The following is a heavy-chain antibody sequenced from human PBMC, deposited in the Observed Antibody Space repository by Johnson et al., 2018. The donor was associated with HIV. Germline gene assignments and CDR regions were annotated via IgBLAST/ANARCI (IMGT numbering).Heavy chain of an antibody. J-gene: IGHJ3*02. V-gene: IGHV3-15*01. CDR3: ARGSYDGDAFDI. CDR1: GFTFSNAW. Sequence: VQLVESGGGLVKPGGSLRLSCAASGFTFSNAWMSWVRQAPGKGLEWVGRIKSKTDGGTTDYAAPVKGRFTISRENAKNSLYLQLNSLRAGDTALYYCARGSYDGDAFDIWGQGTIVTVSS. CDR2: IKSKTDGGTT. D-gene: IGHD1-26*01.